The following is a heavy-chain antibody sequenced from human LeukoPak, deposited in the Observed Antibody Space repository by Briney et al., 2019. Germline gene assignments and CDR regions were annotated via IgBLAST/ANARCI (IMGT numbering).Heavy chain of an antibody. CDR1: GGTFSSYA. CDR2: IIPIFGTA. CDR3: ARTRSSMPWGWFDP. Sequence: SVTVSCKASGGTFSSYAISWVRQAPGQGLEWMGGIIPIFGTANYAQKFQGRVTITADKSTSTAYMELSSLRSEDTAVYYCARTRSSMPWGWFDPWGQGTLVTVSS. V-gene: IGHV1-69*06. J-gene: IGHJ5*02. D-gene: IGHD2-2*01.